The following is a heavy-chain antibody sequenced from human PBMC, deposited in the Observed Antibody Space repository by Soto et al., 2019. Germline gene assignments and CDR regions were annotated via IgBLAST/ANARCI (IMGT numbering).Heavy chain of an antibody. CDR3: ARHNTRTGYSSGWSTPDY. J-gene: IGHJ4*02. CDR2: IYYSGST. Sequence: QLQLQESGPGLVKPSETLSLTCTVSGGSISSSSYYWGWIRQPPGKGLEWIGSIYYSGSTYYNPSLKSRVTISVDTSKNQFSLKLSSVTAADTAVYYCARHNTRTGYSSGWSTPDYWGQGTLVTVSS. V-gene: IGHV4-39*01. D-gene: IGHD6-19*01. CDR1: GGSISSSSYY.